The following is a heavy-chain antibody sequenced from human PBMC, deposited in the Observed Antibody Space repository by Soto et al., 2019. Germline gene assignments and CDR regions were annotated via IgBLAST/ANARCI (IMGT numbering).Heavy chain of an antibody. J-gene: IGHJ4*02. CDR3: ARDPQYCSSTRCYFTRNFDY. Sequence: QVQLVQSGAEVKKPGASVKVSCKASGYTFTSYGISWVRQAPGQGLEWMGWISAYNGNTNYAQKLQGRVTMTTDTSTSTAYMELRSLRSDDTAVYYCARDPQYCSSTRCYFTRNFDYWGQGTLVTVSS. D-gene: IGHD2-2*01. CDR1: GYTFTSYG. CDR2: ISAYNGNT. V-gene: IGHV1-18*01.